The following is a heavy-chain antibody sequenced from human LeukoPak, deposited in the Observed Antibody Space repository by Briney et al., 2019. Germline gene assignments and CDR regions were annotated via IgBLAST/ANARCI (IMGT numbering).Heavy chain of an antibody. CDR2: INPNSGGT. V-gene: IGHV1-2*02. J-gene: IGHJ5*02. CDR1: GYTFTGYY. Sequence: ASVKVSCKASGYTFTGYYMHWVRQAPGQGLEWMGWINPNSGGTHYAQKFQGRVTMTRDTSISTAYMELSRLRSDDTAVYYCARAGDGLELRAEFDPWGQGTLVTVSS. D-gene: IGHD1-7*01. CDR3: ARAGDGLELRAEFDP.